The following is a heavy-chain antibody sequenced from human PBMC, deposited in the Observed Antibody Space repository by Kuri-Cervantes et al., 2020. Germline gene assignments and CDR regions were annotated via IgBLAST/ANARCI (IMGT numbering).Heavy chain of an antibody. D-gene: IGHD6-13*01. V-gene: IGHV4-59*13. CDR2: MSYSGTT. CDR1: GGSISSYY. Sequence: ESLKISCTVSGGSISSYYWNWIRQPPGKGLEWIGYMSYSGTTNYNPSLQSRVTMSVDTSKNQFSLKLSSVTAADTAVYYCARDLFLSTSNWFDPWGQGTLVTVSS. CDR3: ARDLFLSTSNWFDP. J-gene: IGHJ5*02.